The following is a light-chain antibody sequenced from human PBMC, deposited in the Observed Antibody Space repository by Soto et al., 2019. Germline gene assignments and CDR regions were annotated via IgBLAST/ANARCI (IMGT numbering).Light chain of an antibody. CDR2: ADN. J-gene: IGLJ1*01. Sequence: QSVVTQPPSASGTPGQRVTISSSGSSSNIGSNTVNWYQHLPGTAPKLLIYADNQRPSGVPDRFSGSKSGTSASLAISGLQPEDEGDYYCAAWDDTLDAHVFGTGTKLTVL. CDR3: AAWDDTLDAHV. CDR1: SSNIGSNT. V-gene: IGLV1-44*01.